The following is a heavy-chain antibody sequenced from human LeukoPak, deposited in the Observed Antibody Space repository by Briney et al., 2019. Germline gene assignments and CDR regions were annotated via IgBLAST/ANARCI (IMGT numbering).Heavy chain of an antibody. CDR1: GGSFSGYY. J-gene: IGHJ4*02. Sequence: SETLSLTCAVYGGSFSGYYWSWIRQPPGKGLEWIGEINHSGSTNYNPSLKSRVTISVDTSKNQFSLQLNSVTPEDTAVYYCARDPLLSSGWYYFDYWGQGTLVTVSS. D-gene: IGHD6-19*01. CDR3: ARDPLLSSGWYYFDY. V-gene: IGHV4-34*01. CDR2: INHSGST.